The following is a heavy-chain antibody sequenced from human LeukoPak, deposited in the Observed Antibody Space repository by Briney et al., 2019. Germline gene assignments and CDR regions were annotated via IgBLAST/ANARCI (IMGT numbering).Heavy chain of an antibody. V-gene: IGHV3-7*01. Sequence: GGSLRLSCAASGFTFNKSWMAWVRQTPGKGLEWVANINADGRAEYYVDSVKGRFAISRDNAKSSVFLQMNNLRAEDTAVYYCAKWGSTWGFDNWGQGTLVTVSS. CDR2: INADGRAE. D-gene: IGHD7-27*01. CDR3: AKWGSTWGFDN. J-gene: IGHJ4*02. CDR1: GFTFNKSW.